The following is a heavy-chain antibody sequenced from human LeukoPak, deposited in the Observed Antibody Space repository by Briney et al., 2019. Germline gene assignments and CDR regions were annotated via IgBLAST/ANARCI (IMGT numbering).Heavy chain of an antibody. CDR2: IWYDGSNK. Sequence: GGSLRLSCAASGFTFSSYWMHWVRQAPGKGLEWVAVIWYDGSNKYYADSVKGRFTISRDNSKNTLYLQMNSLRAEDTAVYYCATDVPTRRGADYWGQGTLVTVSS. CDR3: ATDVPTRRGADY. D-gene: IGHD1-26*01. CDR1: GFTFSSYW. J-gene: IGHJ4*02. V-gene: IGHV3-33*08.